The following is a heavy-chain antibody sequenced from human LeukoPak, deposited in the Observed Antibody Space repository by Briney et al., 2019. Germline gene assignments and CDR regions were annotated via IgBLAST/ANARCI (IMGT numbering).Heavy chain of an antibody. V-gene: IGHV2-5*01. Sequence: SGPTLVKPTQTLTLTCTFSGFSLSTTGVGVAWIRQPPGKALEWLAVIYWNDDKRYGPSLKSRLTITKDTSKNHVVLTMTNMDPVDTGTYYCALPPIIAAAGYENYFDYWGQGTLVTVSS. CDR2: IYWNDDK. CDR1: GFSLSTTGVG. D-gene: IGHD6-13*01. J-gene: IGHJ4*02. CDR3: ALPPIIAAAGYENYFDY.